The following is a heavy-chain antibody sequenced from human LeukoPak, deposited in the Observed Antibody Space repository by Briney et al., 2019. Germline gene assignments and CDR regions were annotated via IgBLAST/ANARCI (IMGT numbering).Heavy chain of an antibody. Sequence: SETLPLTCAVSGGSISSSNWWSWVRQPPGKGLEWIGEIYHSGSTNYNPSLKSRVTISVDKSKNQFSLKLSSVTAADTAVYYCAREGYGGNPEGYGMDVWGQGTTVTVSS. CDR3: AREGYGGNPEGYGMDV. CDR1: GGSISSSNW. CDR2: IYHSGST. J-gene: IGHJ6*02. D-gene: IGHD4-23*01. V-gene: IGHV4-4*02.